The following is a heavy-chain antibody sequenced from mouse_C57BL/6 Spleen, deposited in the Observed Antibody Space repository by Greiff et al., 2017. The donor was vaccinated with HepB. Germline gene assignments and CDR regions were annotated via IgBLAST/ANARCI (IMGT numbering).Heavy chain of an antibody. CDR1: GYTFTDYY. CDR3: ARTESNYPSAY. V-gene: IGHV1-26*01. Sequence: VQLQQSGPELVKPGASVKISCKASGYTFTDYYMNWVKQSHGKSLEWIGDINPNNGGTSYNQKFKGKATLTVDKSSSTAYMELRSLTSEDSAVYYCARTESNYPSAYWGQGTLVTVSA. CDR2: INPNNGGT. J-gene: IGHJ3*01. D-gene: IGHD2-5*01.